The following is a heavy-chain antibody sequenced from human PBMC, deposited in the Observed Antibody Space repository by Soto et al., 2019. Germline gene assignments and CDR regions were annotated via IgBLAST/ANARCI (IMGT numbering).Heavy chain of an antibody. CDR2: IYSGGST. CDR3: ERGGHTVTTKGNMDV. V-gene: IGHV3-66*01. J-gene: IGHJ6*03. Sequence: EVQLVESGGGLVQPGGSLRLSCAASGFTVSSNYMSWVRQAPGKGLEWVSVIYSGGSTYYAVYVKGRFTISRDNSKNTLYLQMNSMRAEDTAVYYCERGGHTVTTKGNMDVWGKGTTVTVSS. CDR1: GFTVSSNY. D-gene: IGHD4-17*01.